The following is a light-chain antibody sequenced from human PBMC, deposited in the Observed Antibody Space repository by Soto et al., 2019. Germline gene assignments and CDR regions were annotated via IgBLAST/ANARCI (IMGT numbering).Light chain of an antibody. J-gene: IGLJ1*01. Sequence: QSALAQPPSASGSPGQSVTISCTGTSSDVGDNYVSWYQQQLGKAPKLIIYEVTLRPSGVPDRFSGSKSGNTASLTVSGLQADDEADYYCSAYAGSNTFVFGTGTKVTVL. CDR3: SAYAGSNTFV. CDR2: EVT. CDR1: SSDVGDNY. V-gene: IGLV2-8*01.